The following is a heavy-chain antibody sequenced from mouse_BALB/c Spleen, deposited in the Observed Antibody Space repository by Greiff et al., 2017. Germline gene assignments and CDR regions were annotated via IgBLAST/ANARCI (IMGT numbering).Heavy chain of an antibody. J-gene: IGHJ3*01. Sequence: VMLVESGPGLVQPSQSLSITCTVSGFSLTSYGVHWVRQSPGKGLEWLGVIWSGGSTDYNAAFISRLSISKDNSKSQVFFKMNSLQANDTAIYYCARKGTGTGFAYWGQGTLVTVSA. CDR1: GFSLTSYG. D-gene: IGHD4-1*01. CDR3: ARKGTGTGFAY. CDR2: IWSGGST. V-gene: IGHV2-2*02.